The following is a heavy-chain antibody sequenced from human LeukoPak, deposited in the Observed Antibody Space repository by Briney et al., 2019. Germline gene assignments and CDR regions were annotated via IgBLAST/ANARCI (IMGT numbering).Heavy chain of an antibody. CDR3: ASPPDRGCTSRSCYVDAFDI. D-gene: IGHD2-2*01. V-gene: IGHV5-51*01. CDR2: IFPGDSDT. Sequence: HGESLKISCKVSGHSFTDYWIGWVRQMPGKGLEWMGVIFPGDSDTRYSPSFQGQVTISADKSISTAYLQWSSLKASDTAIYYCASPPDRGCTSRSCYVDAFDIWGQGTMVTVSS. CDR1: GHSFTDYW. J-gene: IGHJ3*02.